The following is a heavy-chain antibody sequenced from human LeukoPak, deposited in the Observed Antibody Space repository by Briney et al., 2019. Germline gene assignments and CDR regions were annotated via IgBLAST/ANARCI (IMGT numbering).Heavy chain of an antibody. CDR2: ISSNGGST. CDR3: ARDRYYDSSGYYYI. CDR1: GFTFSSYA. V-gene: IGHV3-64*01. Sequence: GGSLRLFCAVSGFTFSSYAMHWVRQAPGKGLEYVSAISSNGGSTYYANSVKGRFTISRDNSKNTLYLQMGSLRAEDMAVYYCARDRYYDSSGYYYIWGQGTLVTVSS. D-gene: IGHD3-22*01. J-gene: IGHJ4*02.